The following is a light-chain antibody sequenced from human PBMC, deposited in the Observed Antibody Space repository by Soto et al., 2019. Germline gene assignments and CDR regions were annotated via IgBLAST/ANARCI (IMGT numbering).Light chain of an antibody. CDR3: QPYNNWPLT. V-gene: IGKV3-15*01. CDR1: QSVSSN. J-gene: IGKJ4*01. CDR2: GAS. Sequence: MTQSPSTLSGSVGDRATLSCRASQSVSSNLAWYQQKPGQAPRLLIYGASTRATGVPARFSGSGSGTEFTLTINSLQSEDFAVYYCQPYNNWPLTFGGGTKVDIK.